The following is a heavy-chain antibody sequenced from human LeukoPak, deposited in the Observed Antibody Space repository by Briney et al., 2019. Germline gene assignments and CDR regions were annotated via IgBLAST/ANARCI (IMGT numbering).Heavy chain of an antibody. Sequence: PSETLSLTCAVYGESFTGYYWSWIRQPPGKGLEWIGEINHSGSTNYNPSLKSRVTISVDTSKNQFSLKLSSVTTADTAVYYCARGRKWLHASYYYYYMDVWGKGTTVTISS. CDR3: ARGRKWLHASYYYYYMDV. J-gene: IGHJ6*03. V-gene: IGHV4-34*01. CDR1: GESFTGYY. D-gene: IGHD5-24*01. CDR2: INHSGST.